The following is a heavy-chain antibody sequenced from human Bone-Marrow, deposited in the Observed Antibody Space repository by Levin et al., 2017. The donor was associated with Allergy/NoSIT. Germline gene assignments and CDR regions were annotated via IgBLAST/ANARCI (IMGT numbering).Heavy chain of an antibody. CDR3: ARAGYCSSTSCYTGRYYGMDG. CDR1: GYTFTGYY. V-gene: IGHV1-2*02. D-gene: IGHD2-2*02. Sequence: ASVKVSCKASGYTFTGYYMHWVRQAPGQGLEWMGWINPNSGGTNYAQKFQGRVTMTRDTSISTAYMELSRLRSDDTAVYYCARAGYCSSTSCYTGRYYGMDGWGQGTTVTVSS. CDR2: INPNSGGT. J-gene: IGHJ6*02.